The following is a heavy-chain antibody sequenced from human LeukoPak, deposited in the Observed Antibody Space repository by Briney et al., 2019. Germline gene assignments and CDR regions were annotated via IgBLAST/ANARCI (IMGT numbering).Heavy chain of an antibody. D-gene: IGHD6-19*01. CDR2: ISAYNGNT. CDR3: ARDLLAVAGTWFDY. J-gene: IGHJ4*02. CDR1: GYTFTSYG. Sequence: ASVKVSCKASGYTFTSYGISWVRQAPGQGLEWMGWISAYNGNTNYAQKLQGRVTVTTDTSTSTAYMELRSLRSDDTAVYYCARDLLAVAGTWFDYWGQGTLVTVSS. V-gene: IGHV1-18*01.